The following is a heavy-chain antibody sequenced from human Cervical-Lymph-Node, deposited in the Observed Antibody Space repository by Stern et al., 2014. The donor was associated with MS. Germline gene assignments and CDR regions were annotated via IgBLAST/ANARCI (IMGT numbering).Heavy chain of an antibody. Sequence: VQLVQSGGGVVQPGRSLRISCAASGFIFNYYAMYWVRQAPGKGLQWVAVISNDGSSRDYADSVKGRFTISRDNSKNTLFLQMNSLRVEDTGVYYCASRYDYGDYIYWGQGTLVTVSS. J-gene: IGHJ4*02. CDR3: ASRYDYGDYIY. D-gene: IGHD4-17*01. V-gene: IGHV3-30*04. CDR1: GFIFNYYA. CDR2: ISNDGSSR.